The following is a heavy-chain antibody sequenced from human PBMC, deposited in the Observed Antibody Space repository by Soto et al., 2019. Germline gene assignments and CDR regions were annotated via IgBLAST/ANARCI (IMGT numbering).Heavy chain of an antibody. V-gene: IGHV3-30-3*01. J-gene: IGHJ4*02. Sequence: GGSLRRSCAASGFAFNIYAIHWVRQAPGKGLEWVAVISHDGTNRYYTDSVRGRFTISRDNSKNTAYLEMDSLRADDTAVYYCARSSGVPTPDFDYWGQGTLVTISS. CDR1: GFAFNIYA. CDR3: ARSSGVPTPDFDY. D-gene: IGHD3-3*01. CDR2: ISHDGTNR.